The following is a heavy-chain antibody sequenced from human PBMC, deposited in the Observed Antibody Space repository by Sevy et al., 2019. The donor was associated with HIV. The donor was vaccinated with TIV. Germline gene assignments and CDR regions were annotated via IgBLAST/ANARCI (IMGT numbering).Heavy chain of an antibody. CDR1: GFTFSSYS. CDR2: ISSSSSYI. D-gene: IGHD2-2*01. CDR3: ARPLYCSSTSCYGPYYFDY. V-gene: IGHV3-21*01. Sequence: GGSLRLSCAASGFTFSSYSMNWVRQAPGKGLEWVSSISSSSSYIYYADSVKGRFTISRENAKNSLYLQMNSLRAEDTAVYYCARPLYCSSTSCYGPYYFDYWGQGTLVTVSS. J-gene: IGHJ4*02.